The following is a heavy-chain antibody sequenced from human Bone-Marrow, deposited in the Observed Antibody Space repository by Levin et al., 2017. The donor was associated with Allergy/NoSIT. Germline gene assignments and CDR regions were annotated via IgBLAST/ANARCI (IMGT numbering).Heavy chain of an antibody. J-gene: IGHJ4*02. D-gene: IGHD4-17*01. Sequence: SQTLSLTCTVFGGSVNSGWYYWSWIRQSPGKGLEWIGYIYYSGTTNYNPSLKSRVTLSVDTSKSHFSLRLSSVTAADTAVYYCARDTVTTPRVIEYWGQGTLVTVSS. CDR3: ARDTVTTPRVIEY. CDR2: IYYSGTT. CDR1: GGSVNSGWYY. V-gene: IGHV4-61*03.